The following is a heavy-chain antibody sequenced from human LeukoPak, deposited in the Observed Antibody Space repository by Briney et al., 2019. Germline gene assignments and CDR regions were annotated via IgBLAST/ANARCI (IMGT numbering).Heavy chain of an antibody. Sequence: ASVKVSCKASGYTFTSYGISWVRQAPGQGLEWMGWISAYNGNTNYAQKLQGRITMTTDTSTSTAYMELRSLRSDDTAVYYCAREKGVVVAHTNSGNWFDPWGQGTLVTVSS. CDR2: ISAYNGNT. V-gene: IGHV1-18*01. CDR1: GYTFTSYG. CDR3: AREKGVVVAHTNSGNWFDP. D-gene: IGHD2-15*01. J-gene: IGHJ5*02.